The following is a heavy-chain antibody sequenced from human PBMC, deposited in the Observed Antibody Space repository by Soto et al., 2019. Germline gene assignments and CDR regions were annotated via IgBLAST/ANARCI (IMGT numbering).Heavy chain of an antibody. CDR2: INHSGST. Sequence: SETLSLTCAVYGGSFSGYYWSWIRQPPGKGLEWIGEINHSGSTNYNPSLKSRVTISVDTSKNQFSLKLSSVTAADTAVYYCARRGLVGGATGFDYWGQGTLVTVSS. CDR1: GGSFSGYY. J-gene: IGHJ4*02. D-gene: IGHD1-26*01. CDR3: ARRGLVGGATGFDY. V-gene: IGHV4-34*01.